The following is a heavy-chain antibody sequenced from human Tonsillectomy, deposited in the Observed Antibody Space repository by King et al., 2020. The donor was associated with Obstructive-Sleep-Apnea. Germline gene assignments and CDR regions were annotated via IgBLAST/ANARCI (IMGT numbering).Heavy chain of an antibody. D-gene: IGHD4-17*01. J-gene: IGHJ4*02. CDR3: ARDGGLTTVTPFYFDY. V-gene: IGHV3-33*01. Sequence: VQLVESGGGVVQPGRSLRLSCAASGFTFSSYGMHWVRQAPGKGLEWVAVIWYGGSNKYYADSVKGRFTISRDNSKNTLYLQMNSLRAEDTAVYYCARDGGLTTVTPFYFDYWGQGTLVTVSS. CDR1: GFTFSSYG. CDR2: IWYGGSNK.